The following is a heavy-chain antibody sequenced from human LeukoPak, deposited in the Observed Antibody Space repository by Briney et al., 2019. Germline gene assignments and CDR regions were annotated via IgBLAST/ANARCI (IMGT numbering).Heavy chain of an antibody. Sequence: GASVKVSCKASGYTFSSHDINWVRQVPGHGLEWMGWMNPNSGNTGYAQKFQGRVTMTRNTSISTAYMELSSLRSEDTAVYYCARGPVAGTMDYWGQGTLVTVSS. J-gene: IGHJ4*02. V-gene: IGHV1-8*01. D-gene: IGHD6-19*01. CDR2: MNPNSGNT. CDR1: GYTFSSHD. CDR3: ARGPVAGTMDY.